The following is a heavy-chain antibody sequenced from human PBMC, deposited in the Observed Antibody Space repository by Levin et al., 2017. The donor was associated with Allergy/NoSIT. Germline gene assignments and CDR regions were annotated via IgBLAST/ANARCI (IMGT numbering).Heavy chain of an antibody. D-gene: IGHD3-22*01. CDR2: IAYSGSA. V-gene: IGHV4-59*01. CDR3: ARDNKFYDDGGYYYFDN. J-gene: IGHJ4*02. Sequence: SQTLSLPCTVSGGSIRSYYWSWLRQPPGQGLEWIGYIAYSGSANYNPSLKSRVTISVDASKNQFYLKMTSVTAADTAVYYCARDNKFYDDGGYYYFDNWGQGTLVTVAS. CDR1: GGSIRSYY.